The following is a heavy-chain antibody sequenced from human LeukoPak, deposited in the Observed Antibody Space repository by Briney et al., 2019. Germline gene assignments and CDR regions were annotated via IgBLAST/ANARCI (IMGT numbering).Heavy chain of an antibody. V-gene: IGHV4-38-2*02. Sequence: SETLSLTCTVSGGSIGSYYWGWIRQPPGKGLEWIGSIYHSGSTYYNPSLKSRVTISVDTSKNQFSLKLSSVTAADTAVYYCARDYCDISLFDYWGQGTLVTVSS. CDR1: GGSIGSYY. J-gene: IGHJ4*02. CDR2: IYHSGST. D-gene: IGHD3-22*01. CDR3: ARDYCDISLFDY.